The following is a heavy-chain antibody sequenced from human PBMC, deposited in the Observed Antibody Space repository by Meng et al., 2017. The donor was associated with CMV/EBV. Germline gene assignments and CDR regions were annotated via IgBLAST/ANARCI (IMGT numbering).Heavy chain of an antibody. CDR3: ARVMGPNRTPYYFDY. V-gene: IGHV4-30-4*08. J-gene: IGHJ4*02. D-gene: IGHD1-14*01. CDR2: IYYSGST. CDR1: CGSISSGYDY. Sequence: SLTCVVSCGSISSGYDYWSWIRQPQGKCLEWFGYIYYSGSTYYTPSLKSRVTISVDTSKNQFSLKLSSVTAADTAVYYCARVMGPNRTPYYFDYWGQGTLVTVSS.